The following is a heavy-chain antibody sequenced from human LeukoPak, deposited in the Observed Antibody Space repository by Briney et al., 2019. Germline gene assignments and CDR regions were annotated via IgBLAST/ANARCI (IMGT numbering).Heavy chain of an antibody. Sequence: GESLQISCKGSGYSFTNYWIGWVRPMPGKGLEWMGIIYPGDSDTRYSPSFQGQVTISVDKSISTAYLQWSSLKASDTAMYYCAKRIGSVIYPCYDYWGQGTLVTVSS. V-gene: IGHV5-51*01. CDR1: GYSFTNYW. J-gene: IGHJ4*02. CDR2: IYPGDSDT. CDR3: AKRIGSVIYPCYDY. D-gene: IGHD3-10*01.